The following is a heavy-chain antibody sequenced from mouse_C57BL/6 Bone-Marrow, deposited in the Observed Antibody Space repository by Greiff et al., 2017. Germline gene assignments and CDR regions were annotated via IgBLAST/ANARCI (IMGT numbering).Heavy chain of an antibody. CDR3: ARKNYDYDAWFAY. J-gene: IGHJ3*01. Sequence: QVQLQQPGAELVKPGASVKMSCKASGYTFTSYWITWVKQRPGQGLEWIGDIYPGSGSTNYNEKFKSKATLTVDTSSSTAYTQLSSLTSEDSAVYYCARKNYDYDAWFAYWGQGTLVTVSA. D-gene: IGHD2-4*01. CDR2: IYPGSGST. CDR1: GYTFTSYW. V-gene: IGHV1-55*01.